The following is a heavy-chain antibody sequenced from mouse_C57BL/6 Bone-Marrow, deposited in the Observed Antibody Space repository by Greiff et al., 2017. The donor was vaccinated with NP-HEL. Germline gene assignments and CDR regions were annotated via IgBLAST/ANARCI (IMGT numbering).Heavy chain of an antibody. V-gene: IGHV1-82*01. D-gene: IGHD2-1*01. Sequence: VQLKQSGPELVKPGASVKISCKASGYAFSSSWMNWVKQRPGKGLEWIGRIYPGDGDTNYNGKFKGKATLTADKSSSTAYMQLSSLTSEDSAVYFCERGDGGNCEGGFDYWGQGTTLTVSS. CDR2: IYPGDGDT. CDR3: ERGDGGNCEGGFDY. CDR1: GYAFSSSW. J-gene: IGHJ2*01.